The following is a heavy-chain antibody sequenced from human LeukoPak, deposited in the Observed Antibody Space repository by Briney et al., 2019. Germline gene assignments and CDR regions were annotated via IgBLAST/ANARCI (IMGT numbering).Heavy chain of an antibody. Sequence: ASVKVSCKASGYTFTSHDINWVRQATGQGLEWMGWMNPNSGNTGYAQKFQGRVTITRNTSISTAYMELSSLRSEDTAVYYCARAMGASHYYYYYMDVWAKGPRSPSP. CDR2: MNPNSGNT. V-gene: IGHV1-8*03. D-gene: IGHD1-26*01. CDR3: ARAMGASHYYYYYMDV. J-gene: IGHJ6*03. CDR1: GYTFTSHD.